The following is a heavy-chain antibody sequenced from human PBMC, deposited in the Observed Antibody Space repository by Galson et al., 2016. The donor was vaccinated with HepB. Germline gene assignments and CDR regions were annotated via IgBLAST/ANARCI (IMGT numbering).Heavy chain of an antibody. CDR1: GYTFTYRH. Sequence: SVKVSCKASGYTFTYRHLHWVRQAPGQALEWMGWITPFNGKTNYAQKFQDRVTITRDRSMSTTYMELSSLRSEDTAMYYCARSFLRVWQHGDAFDIWGQGTMVTVSS. CDR3: ARSFLRVWQHGDAFDI. J-gene: IGHJ3*02. D-gene: IGHD5/OR15-5a*01. V-gene: IGHV1-45*02. CDR2: ITPFNGKT.